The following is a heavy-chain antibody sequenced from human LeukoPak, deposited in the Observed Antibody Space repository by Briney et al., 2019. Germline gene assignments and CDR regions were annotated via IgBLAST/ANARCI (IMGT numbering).Heavy chain of an antibody. D-gene: IGHD3-22*01. CDR1: GGSFSGYC. Sequence: SETLSLTCAVYGGSFSGYCWSWIRQPPGKGLEWIGEINHSGSTNYNPSLKSRVTISVDTSKNQFSLKLSSVTAADTAVYYCARSYDSSGYYGFGAAFDIWGQGTMVTVSS. CDR2: INHSGST. J-gene: IGHJ3*02. V-gene: IGHV4-34*01. CDR3: ARSYDSSGYYGFGAAFDI.